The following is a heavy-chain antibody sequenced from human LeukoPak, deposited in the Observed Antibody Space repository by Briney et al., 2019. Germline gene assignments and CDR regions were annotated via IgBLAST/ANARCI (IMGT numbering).Heavy chain of an antibody. D-gene: IGHD3-10*01. CDR2: IYTSGST. V-gene: IGHV4-61*02. Sequence: SQTLSLTCTVSGGSISSGSDYWSWIRQPAGKGLEWIGRIYTSGSTNYNPSLKSRVTISVDTSKNQFSLKLSSVTAADTAVYYCARREGYGGMYYFDYWGQGTLVTVSS. CDR3: ARREGYGGMYYFDY. J-gene: IGHJ4*02. CDR1: GGSISSGSDY.